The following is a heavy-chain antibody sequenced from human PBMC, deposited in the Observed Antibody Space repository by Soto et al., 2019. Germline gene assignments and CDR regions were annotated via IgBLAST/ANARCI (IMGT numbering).Heavy chain of an antibody. D-gene: IGHD4-17*01. CDR3: ARGLGNGDYGDPGDY. CDR1: GFTVSSNY. CDR2: IYSGGST. V-gene: IGHV3-53*01. J-gene: IGHJ4*02. Sequence: EVQLVESGGGLIQPGGSLRLSCAASGFTVSSNYMSWVRQAPGKGLEWVSLIYSGGSTYYADSVKGRFTISRDNSKNTLYLQMNSLRAEDTAVYYCARGLGNGDYGDPGDYWGQGTLVTVSS.